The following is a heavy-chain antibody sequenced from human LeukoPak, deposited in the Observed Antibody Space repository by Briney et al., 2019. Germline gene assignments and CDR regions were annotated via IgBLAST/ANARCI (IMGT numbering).Heavy chain of an antibody. J-gene: IGHJ6*03. D-gene: IGHD5-18*01. CDR1: GFTFSSYW. V-gene: IGHV3-74*01. Sequence: GGSLRLSCAASGFTFSSYWMHWVRQAPGKGLVWVSRINSDGSSTSYADSVKGRFTISRDNAKNTLYLQMNSLRAEDTAVYYCARGVYSYGSYYYMDVWGKGTTVTVSS. CDR2: INSDGSST. CDR3: ARGVYSYGSYYYMDV.